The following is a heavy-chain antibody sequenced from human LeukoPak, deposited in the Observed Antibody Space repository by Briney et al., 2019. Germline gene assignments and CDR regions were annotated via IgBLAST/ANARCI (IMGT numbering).Heavy chain of an antibody. J-gene: IGHJ3*02. CDR3: ARGYYYDSSGAAFDI. CDR2: ISRSSSYI. D-gene: IGHD3-22*01. V-gene: IGHV3-21*01. Sequence: GGSLRLSCAASGFTFSSYSMNWVRQAPGKGLEWVSSISRSSSYIYYADSVKGRFTISRDNAKNSLYLQMNSLRAEDTAVYYCARGYYYDSSGAAFDIWGQGTMVIVSS. CDR1: GFTFSSYS.